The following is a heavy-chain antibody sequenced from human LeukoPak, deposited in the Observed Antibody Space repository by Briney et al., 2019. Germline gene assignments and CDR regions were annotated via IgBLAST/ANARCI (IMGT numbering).Heavy chain of an antibody. CDR2: INPSGGST. CDR1: GYTFTSYY. V-gene: IGHV1-46*01. D-gene: IGHD6-13*01. Sequence: GASVKVSCKASGYTFTSYYMHWLRQAPGQGLEWMGIINPSGGSTSYAQKFQGRVTMTRDTSTSTVYMELSSLRSEDTAVYYCASPRLWSSSWYGLDYWGQGTLVTVSS. CDR3: ASPRLWSSSWYGLDY. J-gene: IGHJ4*02.